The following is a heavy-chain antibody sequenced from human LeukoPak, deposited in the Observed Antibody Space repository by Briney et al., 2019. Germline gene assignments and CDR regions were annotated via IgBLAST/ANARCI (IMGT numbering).Heavy chain of an antibody. J-gene: IGHJ4*02. CDR1: GGSFSGYY. V-gene: IGHV4-34*01. CDR3: AGGHPYRYYYGSGSYYTDY. Sequence: SETLSLTCAVYGGSFSGYYWSWIRQPPGKGLEWIGEINHSGSTNYNPSLKSRVTISVDTSKNQFSLKLSSVTAADTAVYYCAGGHPYRYYYGSGSYYTDYWGQGTLVTVSS. D-gene: IGHD3-10*01. CDR2: INHSGST.